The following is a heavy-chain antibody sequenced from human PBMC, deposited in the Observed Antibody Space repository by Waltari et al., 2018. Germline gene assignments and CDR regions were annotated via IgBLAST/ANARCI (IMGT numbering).Heavy chain of an antibody. CDR3: AREENWNWYFDL. D-gene: IGHD1-1*01. Sequence: QVQLQESGPGLVKPSETLSLTCAVSGYSISSGYYWGWIRQPPGKGLEWIGSIYHSGGTYYNPSLKSRVTISVDTSKNQFSLKLSSVTAADTAVYYCAREENWNWYFDLWGRGTLVTVSS. CDR1: GYSISSGYY. J-gene: IGHJ2*01. V-gene: IGHV4-38-2*02. CDR2: IYHSGGT.